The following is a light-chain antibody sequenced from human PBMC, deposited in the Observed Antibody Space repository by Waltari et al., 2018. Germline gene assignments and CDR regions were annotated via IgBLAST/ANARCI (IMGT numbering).Light chain of an antibody. Sequence: DIQMTQSPSTLSASVGDRVTITCRASQSISSWLAWYQQKPGKAPKLLIYKASSLESGVPSRFSGSGSGTEFTLTISSLQAEDVAVYYCHQYYSVPYTFGQGTKLEIK. V-gene: IGKV1-5*03. CDR1: QSISSW. CDR2: KAS. J-gene: IGKJ2*01. CDR3: HQYYSVPYT.